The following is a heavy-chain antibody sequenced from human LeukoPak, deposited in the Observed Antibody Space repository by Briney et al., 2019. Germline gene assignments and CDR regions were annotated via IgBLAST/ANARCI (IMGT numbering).Heavy chain of an antibody. CDR3: ATQQFGSHAFDI. CDR2: IYYSGST. D-gene: IGHD3-3*01. Sequence: PSETLSLTCTVSGYSISSGYYWSWIRQPPGKGLEWIGYIYYSGSTNYNPSLKSRVTISVDTSKNQFSLKLSSVTAADTAVYYCATQQFGSHAFDIWGQGTMVTVSS. V-gene: IGHV4-61*01. CDR1: GYSISSGYY. J-gene: IGHJ3*02.